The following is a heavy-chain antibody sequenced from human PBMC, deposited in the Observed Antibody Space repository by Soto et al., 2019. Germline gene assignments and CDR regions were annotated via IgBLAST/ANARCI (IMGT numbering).Heavy chain of an antibody. D-gene: IGHD5-12*01. CDR3: AIDLRGDIVATIPDGSLGY. CDR1: GYTFTSYG. J-gene: IGHJ4*02. Sequence: GASVKVSCKASGYTFTSYGISWVRQAPGQGLEWMGWISAYNGNTNYAQKLQGRVTMTTDTSTSTAYMELRSLRSDDTAVYYCAIDLRGDIVATIPDGSLGYWGQGTLVTVSS. V-gene: IGHV1-18*01. CDR2: ISAYNGNT.